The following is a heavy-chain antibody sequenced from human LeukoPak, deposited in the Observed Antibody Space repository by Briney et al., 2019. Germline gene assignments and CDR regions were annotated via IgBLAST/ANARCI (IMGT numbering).Heavy chain of an antibody. V-gene: IGHV4-38-2*02. D-gene: IGHD3-22*01. CDR2: IYHSGST. CDR3: AREPYYYDSSGYIFDY. J-gene: IGHJ4*02. CDR1: GYSISSGYY. Sequence: SETLSLTCAVSGYSISSGYYRGWIRQPPGKGLEWIGSIYHSGSTYYNPSLKSRVTISVDTSKNQFSLKLSSVTAADTAVYYCAREPYYYDSSGYIFDYWGQGTLVTVSS.